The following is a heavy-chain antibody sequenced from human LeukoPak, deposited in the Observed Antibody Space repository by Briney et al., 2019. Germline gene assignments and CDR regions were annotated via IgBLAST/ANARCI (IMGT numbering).Heavy chain of an antibody. Sequence: SETLCLTCTVSGGSISSYYWSWIRQPPGKGLEWIGYIYYSGSTNYNPSLKSRVTISVDTSKNQFSLKLSSVTAADTAVYYCAGSYYGVFDYWGQGTLVTVSS. V-gene: IGHV4-59*01. D-gene: IGHD1-26*01. CDR1: GGSISSYY. CDR2: IYYSGST. CDR3: AGSYYGVFDY. J-gene: IGHJ4*02.